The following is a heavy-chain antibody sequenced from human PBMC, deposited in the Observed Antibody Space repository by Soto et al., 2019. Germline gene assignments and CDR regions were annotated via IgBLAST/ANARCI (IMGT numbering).Heavy chain of an antibody. CDR2: IIPMFGTA. J-gene: IGHJ4*02. CDR1: GVTFSSYA. Sequence: ASVKVSCKASGVTFSSYAINWVRQAPGQGLEWMGGIIPMFGTANYAQKFKGRVTITAGESTSTVYMELSSLRSEDTAVYYCARVGPAHYYDSSGYYSPLDYWGQGTLVTVSP. D-gene: IGHD3-22*01. V-gene: IGHV1-69*13. CDR3: ARVGPAHYYDSSGYYSPLDY.